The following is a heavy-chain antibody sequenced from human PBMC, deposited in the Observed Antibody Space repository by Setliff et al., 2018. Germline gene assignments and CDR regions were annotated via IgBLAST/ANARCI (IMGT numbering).Heavy chain of an antibody. CDR2: IYYSGST. V-gene: IGHV4-39*01. D-gene: IGHD3-16*01. J-gene: IGHJ2*01. CDR1: GGSINSGGYY. CDR3: ARLKSRKWGLWYFDL. Sequence: SETLSLTCTVSGGSINSGGYYWSWIRQHPGNGLEWIGYIYYSGSTYYNPSLKSRVTISVDTSKNQFSLKLSSVTAADTAVYYWARLKSRKWGLWYFDLWGRGTLVTVSS.